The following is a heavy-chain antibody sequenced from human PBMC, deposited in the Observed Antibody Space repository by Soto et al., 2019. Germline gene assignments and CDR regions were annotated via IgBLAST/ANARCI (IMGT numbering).Heavy chain of an antibody. V-gene: IGHV4-39*01. CDR3: ATSNWFDP. CDR2: IYYSGST. J-gene: IGHJ5*02. CDR1: GGYISSRGYY. Sequence: QLQLQESGPGLVKHSENLSLTCTVSGGYISSRGYYWGWIRQPPGKGLEWIGTIYYSGSTYYNPYLNSRVTISVDTSKNQFSLKLSAVTAADTAVYYCATSNWFDPWGQGTLVTVSS.